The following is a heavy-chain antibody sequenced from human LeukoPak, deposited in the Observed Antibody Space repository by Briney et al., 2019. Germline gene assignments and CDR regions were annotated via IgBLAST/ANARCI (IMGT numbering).Heavy chain of an antibody. D-gene: IGHD3-3*01. CDR3: ASDSAPYFDSWSTPRYFDP. CDR1: GFTFNIYG. J-gene: IGHJ2*01. CDR2: IRYDGSNK. Sequence: GGSLRLSCVASGFTFNIYGIHWVRQAPGKGLEWVAFIRYDGSNKYYADSVQGRFTISRDNSESTVYLQLRSLRAEDTAVYYCASDSAPYFDSWSTPRYFDPWGRGTLVTVSS. V-gene: IGHV3-30*02.